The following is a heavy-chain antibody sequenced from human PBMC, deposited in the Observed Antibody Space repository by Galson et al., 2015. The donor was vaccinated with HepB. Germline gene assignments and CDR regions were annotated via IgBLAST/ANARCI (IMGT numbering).Heavy chain of an antibody. V-gene: IGHV1-3*01. CDR2: INAGNGNT. CDR3: ARGPYYDLPAGGYYYYGMDV. D-gene: IGHD3-3*01. Sequence: SVKVSCKASGYTFTSYAMHWVRQAPGQRLEWMGWINAGNGNTKYSQKFQGRVTITRDTSASTAYMELSSLRSEDTAVYYCARGPYYDLPAGGYYYYGMDVWGQGTTVTVSS. CDR1: GYTFTSYA. J-gene: IGHJ6*02.